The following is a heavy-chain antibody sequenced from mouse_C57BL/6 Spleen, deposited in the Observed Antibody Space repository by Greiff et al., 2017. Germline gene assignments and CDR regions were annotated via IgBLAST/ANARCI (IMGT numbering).Heavy chain of an antibody. CDR2: INPNNGGT. D-gene: IGHD1-1*01. V-gene: IGHV1-26*01. CDR1: GYTFTDYY. Sequence: VQLQQSGPELVKPGASVKISCKASGYTFTDYYMNWVKQSHGKSLEWIGDINPNNGGTSYNQQLKGKATLTVDKSSSTAYMELRSLTSEDSAVYYCAPFYYYGSSYDWYVDDWGTGSTGTVSS. CDR3: APFYYYGSSYDWYVDD. J-gene: IGHJ1*03.